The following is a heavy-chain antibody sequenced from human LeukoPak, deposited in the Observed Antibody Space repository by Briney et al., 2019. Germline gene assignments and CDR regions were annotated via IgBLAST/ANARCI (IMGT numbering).Heavy chain of an antibody. J-gene: IGHJ4*02. CDR3: ARVKRGGYDSFDY. CDR1: GFTFSSDG. D-gene: IGHD5-12*01. V-gene: IGHV3-30*02. CDR2: IRYDGSNK. Sequence: GGSLRLSCAASGFTFSSDGMHWVRQAPGKVLEWVAFIRYDGSNKYYADSVKGRFTISRDNSKNTLYLQMNSMRAEDTALYYCARVKRGGYDSFDYWGQGTLVTVSS.